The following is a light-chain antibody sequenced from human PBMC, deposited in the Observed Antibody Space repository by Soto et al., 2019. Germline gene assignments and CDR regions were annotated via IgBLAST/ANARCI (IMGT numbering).Light chain of an antibody. CDR1: SSDVGGYNY. CDR3: SSYTSSSTPV. CDR2: DVS. V-gene: IGLV2-14*01. Sequence: CVLTQPASVSGSPGEWITISCTGTSSDVGGYNYVSWYQQHPGKAPKLMIYDVSNRPSGVSNRFSGSKSGNTASLTISGLQAEDEADYYCSSYTSSSTPVFGTGTKVTVL. J-gene: IGLJ1*01.